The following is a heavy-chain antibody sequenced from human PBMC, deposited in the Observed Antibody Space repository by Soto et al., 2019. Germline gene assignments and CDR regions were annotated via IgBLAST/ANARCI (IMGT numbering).Heavy chain of an antibody. CDR3: ARYCSGGSCYRGSYYFDY. D-gene: IGHD2-15*01. Sequence: QVQLQESGPGLVKPSQTLSLTCTVSGGSISSGGYYWSWIRQHPGEGLEWIGYIYYSGSTYYNPSLKSRVTISVDTSKNQFSLKLSSVTAADTAVYYCARYCSGGSCYRGSYYFDYWGQGTLVTVSS. CDR1: GGSISSGGYY. V-gene: IGHV4-31*03. CDR2: IYYSGST. J-gene: IGHJ4*02.